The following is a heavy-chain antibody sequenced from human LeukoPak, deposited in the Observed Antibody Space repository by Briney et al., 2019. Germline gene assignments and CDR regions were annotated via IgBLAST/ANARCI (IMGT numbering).Heavy chain of an antibody. D-gene: IGHD3-16*01. V-gene: IGHV3-48*03. CDR2: ISSSGSTI. Sequence: PGGSLRLSCAASGFTFSSYEMNWVRQAPGKGLEWVSYISSSGSTIYYADSVKGRFTISRGNAKNSLYLQMNSLRAEDTAVYYCARVGYYFDYWGQGTLVTVSS. J-gene: IGHJ4*02. CDR1: GFTFSSYE. CDR3: ARVGYYFDY.